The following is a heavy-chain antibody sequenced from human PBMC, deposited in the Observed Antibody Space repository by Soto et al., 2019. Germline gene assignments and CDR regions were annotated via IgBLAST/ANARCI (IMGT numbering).Heavy chain of an antibody. Sequence: SETLSVTCTVSGGSIGSVSRDSMPISDYYWVWIRQTPGRGQEWIGSVYYTGTTYYTPSLQGRVTXXADTSKNTFSLEFRSVTAADTAVYHCARGPPILMGNTILPRNYYFDYCGQGTLVTVYS. J-gene: IGHJ4*02. V-gene: IGHV4-39*02. CDR1: GGSIGSVSRDSMPISDYY. CDR2: VYYTGTT. D-gene: IGHD2-21*01. CDR3: ARGPPILMGNTILPRNYYFDY.